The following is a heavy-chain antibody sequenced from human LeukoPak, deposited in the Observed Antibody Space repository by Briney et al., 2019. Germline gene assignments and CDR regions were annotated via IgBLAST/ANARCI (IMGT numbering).Heavy chain of an antibody. D-gene: IGHD2-21*02. CDR1: GYTFIGYY. CDR3: ARDRVTLTTFQYDWFDP. CDR2: IHPNSGGT. Sequence: ASVKVSCKASGYTFIGYYMHWVRQAPGQGLEWMGWIHPNSGGTNYAQKFQGKVTMTRDTSISTAYMELSRLRSDGTAVYYCARDRVTLTTFQYDWFDPWGQGTLVTVSS. J-gene: IGHJ5*02. V-gene: IGHV1-2*02.